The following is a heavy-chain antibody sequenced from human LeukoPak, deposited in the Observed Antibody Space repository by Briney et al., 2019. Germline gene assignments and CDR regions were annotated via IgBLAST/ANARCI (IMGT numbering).Heavy chain of an antibody. D-gene: IGHD2-2*01. J-gene: IGHJ3*02. CDR3: AKIRLSSRRYCSSTSCYDLGDAFDI. V-gene: IGHV3-30-3*02. CDR2: ISYDGSNK. Sequence: TGGSLRLSCAASGFTFSSYAMHWVRQAPGKGLEWVAVISYDGSNKYYADSVKGRFTISRDNSKNTLYLQMNSLRAEDTAVYYCAKIRLSSRRYCSSTSCYDLGDAFDIWGQGTMVTVSS. CDR1: GFTFSSYA.